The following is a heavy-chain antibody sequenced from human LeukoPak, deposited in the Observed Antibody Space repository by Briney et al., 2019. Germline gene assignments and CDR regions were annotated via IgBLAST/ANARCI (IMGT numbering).Heavy chain of an antibody. D-gene: IGHD3-22*01. Sequence: SETLSPTCAVSGGSISSSNWWSWVRQPPGKGLEWIGYIYYSGSTNYDPSLKSRVTISVDTSKNQFSLKLSSVTAADTAVYYCARGRHPNYYDSSGYGARGAFDIWGQGTMVTVSS. CDR2: IYYSGST. V-gene: IGHV4-4*02. CDR1: GGSISSSNW. CDR3: ARGRHPNYYDSSGYGARGAFDI. J-gene: IGHJ3*02.